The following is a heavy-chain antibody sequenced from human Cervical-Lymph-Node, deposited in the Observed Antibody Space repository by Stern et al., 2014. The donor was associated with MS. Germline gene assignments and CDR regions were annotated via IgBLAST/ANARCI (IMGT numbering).Heavy chain of an antibody. Sequence: VQLVESGGGLVKPGGSLRLSCVASGFTFRDYYMTWIRQAPWKGLESISYISSSGSTISYADSVRGRFAISRDSATNSLYLQMNSLRAEDTAVYYCARFNNYSPLDYWGQGTLVIVSS. CDR3: ARFNNYSPLDY. J-gene: IGHJ4*02. CDR2: ISSSGSTI. V-gene: IGHV3-11*01. CDR1: GFTFRDYY. D-gene: IGHD4-11*01.